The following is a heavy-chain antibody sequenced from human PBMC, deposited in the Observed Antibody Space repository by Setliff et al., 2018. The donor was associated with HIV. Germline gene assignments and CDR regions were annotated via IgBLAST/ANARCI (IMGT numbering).Heavy chain of an antibody. CDR3: VRYIGAAAGYIDH. J-gene: IGHJ4*02. V-gene: IGHV5-51*01. CDR1: GYSFVDFW. D-gene: IGHD6-25*01. Sequence: PGESLKISCHLSGYSFVDFWIGWVRQMPGKGLEWVGFIYPGDSDSRYSPSFRGQVTISADKSTTTAYLDWASLKASDTAMYYCVRYIGAAAGYIDHWGQGTRVTVSS. CDR2: IYPGDSDS.